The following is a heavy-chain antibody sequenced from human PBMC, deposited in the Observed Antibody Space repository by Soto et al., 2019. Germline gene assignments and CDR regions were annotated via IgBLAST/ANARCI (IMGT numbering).Heavy chain of an antibody. D-gene: IGHD3-10*02. CDR3: ARAANYYGRGLSWFDS. V-gene: IGHV1-69*01. CDR2: IIPTFGTA. Sequence: QVQLVQSGAEVKKPGSSVKVSCKVSGGTFSKIAISWVRQAPGQGLEWMGGIIPTFGTANYAQKFQGRVTITADESVTTAYMELSSLTSADTAVYYCARAANYYGRGLSWFDSWGQGTLVTVSS. CDR1: GGTFSKIA. J-gene: IGHJ5*01.